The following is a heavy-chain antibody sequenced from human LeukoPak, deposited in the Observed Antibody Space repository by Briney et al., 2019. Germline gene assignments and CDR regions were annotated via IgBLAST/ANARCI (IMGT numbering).Heavy chain of an antibody. CDR2: ISPSGGST. J-gene: IGHJ3*02. D-gene: IGHD2-2*01. CDR3: ARVSSDCSSTSCYVYDAFDI. CDR1: GYTFTSYY. Sequence: ASVKVSCKASGYTFTSYYMHWVRQAPGQGLEWTGIISPSGGSTSYAQKFQGRVTMTRDTSTSTVYMELSSLRSEDTAVYYCARVSSDCSSTSCYVYDAFDIWGQGTMVTVSS. V-gene: IGHV1-46*01.